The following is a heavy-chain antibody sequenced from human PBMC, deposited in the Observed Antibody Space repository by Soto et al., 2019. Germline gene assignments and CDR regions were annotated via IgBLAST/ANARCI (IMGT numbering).Heavy chain of an antibody. D-gene: IGHD1-7*01. V-gene: IGHV4-59*01. CDR2: IYYSGST. Sequence: SETLSLTCTVSGGSISSYYWSWIRQPPGKGLEWIGYIYYSGSTNYNPSLKSRVTIAVDTSKNQFSLKLSSVTAADTAVYYCAREELRAFDYWGQGILVTVSS. J-gene: IGHJ4*02. CDR1: GGSISSYY. CDR3: AREELRAFDY.